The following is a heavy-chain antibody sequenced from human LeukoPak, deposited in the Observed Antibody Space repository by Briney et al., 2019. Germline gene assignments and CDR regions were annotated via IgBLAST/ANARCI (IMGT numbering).Heavy chain of an antibody. CDR2: ISSSSSYI. Sequence: GGSLRLSCAASGFTFSSHSMNWVRQAPGKGLEWVSSISSSSSYIYYADSVKGRFTISRGNAKNSLYLQMNSLRAEDTAVYYCARDLRNSSPAWGQGTLVTVSS. CDR3: ARDLRNSSPA. CDR1: GFTFSSHS. J-gene: IGHJ5*02. V-gene: IGHV3-21*01. D-gene: IGHD6-19*01.